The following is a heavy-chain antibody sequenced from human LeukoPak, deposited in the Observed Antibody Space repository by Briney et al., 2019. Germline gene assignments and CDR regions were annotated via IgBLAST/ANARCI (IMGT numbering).Heavy chain of an antibody. J-gene: IGHJ5*02. V-gene: IGHV3-7*01. CDR2: IKQDGSEK. CDR3: ARVGDIFGLYCSGGSCSNWFDP. CDR1: GFTFSSYW. Sequence: PGGSLRLSCAASGFTFSSYWMSWVRQAPGKGLEWVANIKQDGSEKYYVDSVKGRFTISRDNAKNSLYLQMNSLRAEDTAVYYCARVGDIFGLYCSGGSCSNWFDPWGQGTLVTVSS. D-gene: IGHD2-15*01.